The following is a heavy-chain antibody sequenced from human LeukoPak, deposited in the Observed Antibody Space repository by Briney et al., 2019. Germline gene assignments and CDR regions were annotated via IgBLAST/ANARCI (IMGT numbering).Heavy chain of an antibody. CDR2: IFYSGST. D-gene: IGHD3-16*01. Sequence: PSETLSLTCAVSGGSISRYYWNWIRQPPGKGLEGMGYIFYSGSTSYNPSLKSRVTISVDTSKNQFSLKLSSVTAADTAVYYCARDSGHDSFDPWGQGTLVTVSS. CDR3: ARDSGHDSFDP. J-gene: IGHJ5*02. CDR1: GGSISRYY. V-gene: IGHV4-59*01.